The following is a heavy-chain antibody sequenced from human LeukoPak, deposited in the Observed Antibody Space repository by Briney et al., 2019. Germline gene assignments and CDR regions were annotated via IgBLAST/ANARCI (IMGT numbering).Heavy chain of an antibody. D-gene: IGHD3-22*01. CDR2: IYYSGST. J-gene: IGHJ3*02. V-gene: IGHV4-59*01. CDR1: GGSISSYY. Sequence: PSETLSLTCTVSGGSISSYYWSWIRQPPGKGLEWIGYIYYSGSTNYNPSLKSRVTISVDTSKNQFSLKLSSVTAADTAVYYCAREGYYYDSSDPGAFDIWGQGTMVTVSS. CDR3: AREGYYYDSSDPGAFDI.